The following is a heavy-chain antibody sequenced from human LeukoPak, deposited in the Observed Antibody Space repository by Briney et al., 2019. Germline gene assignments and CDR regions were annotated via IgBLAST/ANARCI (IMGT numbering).Heavy chain of an antibody. CDR1: GFTFSSYA. D-gene: IGHD5-24*01. J-gene: IGHJ4*02. CDR2: ISYDGSNK. V-gene: IGHV3-30-3*01. Sequence: GGSLRLSCAASGFTFSSYAMSWVRQAPGKGLEWVAVISYDGSNKYYADSVKGRFTISRDNSKNTLYLQMNSLRAEDTAVYYCAREGGYNYERLRRGEITQYFDYWGQGTLVTVSS. CDR3: AREGGYNYERLRRGEITQYFDY.